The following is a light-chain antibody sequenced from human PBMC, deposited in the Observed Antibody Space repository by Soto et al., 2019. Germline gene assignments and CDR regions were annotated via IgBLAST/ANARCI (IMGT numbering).Light chain of an antibody. J-gene: IGKJ1*01. CDR2: GAS. V-gene: IGKV3-20*01. CDR1: QSVSSSY. CDR3: QQYGSSPRT. Sequence: EIMLTQSPGTLSLSPGERATISCRAIQSVSSSYLAWYQQKPGQAPRLLIYGASSRATGIPDRFSGSGSGTDFTLTISRLEPEDFAVYYCQQYGSSPRTFGQGTKVDIK.